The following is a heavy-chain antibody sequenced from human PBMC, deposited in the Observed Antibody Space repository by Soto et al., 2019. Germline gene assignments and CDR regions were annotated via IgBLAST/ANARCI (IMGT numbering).Heavy chain of an antibody. D-gene: IGHD3-22*01. V-gene: IGHV4-61*01. CDR1: GGSVNTAPYH. CDR3: ARDHHSYYDTSGYYPYFDF. CDR2: IYYTGST. J-gene: IGHJ4*02. Sequence: SETLSLTCTVSGGSVNTAPYHWSWIRQSPRNGLEWIGNIYYTGSTNYNPSFESRVAISLDTSNNQFSLRLTSLTAADTAVYFCARDHHSYYDTSGYYPYFDFWAREPWSPSPQ.